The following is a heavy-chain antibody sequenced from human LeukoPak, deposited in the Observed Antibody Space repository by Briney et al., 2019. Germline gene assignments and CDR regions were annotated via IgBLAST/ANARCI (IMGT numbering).Heavy chain of an antibody. Sequence: ASVKVSCKASGGALSNYAFSWVRQAPGQGLEWMGGIIPIFGTANYAQKFQGRVTITADESTSTAYMELSSLRSEDTAVYYCASQWLVLGHWFDPWGQGTLVTVSS. V-gene: IGHV1-69*13. CDR1: GGALSNYA. CDR2: IIPIFGTA. J-gene: IGHJ5*02. D-gene: IGHD6-19*01. CDR3: ASQWLVLGHWFDP.